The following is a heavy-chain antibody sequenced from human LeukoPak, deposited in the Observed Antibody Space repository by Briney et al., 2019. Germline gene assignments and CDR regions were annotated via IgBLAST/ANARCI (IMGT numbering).Heavy chain of an antibody. J-gene: IGHJ6*03. D-gene: IGHD1-7*01. V-gene: IGHV1-2*02. CDR2: INPNSGGT. Sequence: ASVKVSCKASGYTFTGYYMHWVRQAPGQGLEWMGWINPNSGGTNYAQKFQGRVTMTRDTSISTAYMELSRLRSDDTAVYYCARARGNYDLYYYYMDVWGTGTTVTVSS. CDR3: ARARGNYDLYYYYMDV. CDR1: GYTFTGYY.